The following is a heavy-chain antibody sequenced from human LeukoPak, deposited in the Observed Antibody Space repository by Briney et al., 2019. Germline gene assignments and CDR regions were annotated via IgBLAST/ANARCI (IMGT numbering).Heavy chain of an antibody. Sequence: SVKVSCKASGGTFSSYAISWVRQAPGQGLEWMGRIIPILGIANYAQKFQGRVTITADKSTSTAYMELSSLRSEDTAVYYCASHITGDAFDIWGQGTMVTVSS. CDR2: IIPILGIA. CDR1: GGTFSSYA. V-gene: IGHV1-69*04. CDR3: ASHITGDAFDI. J-gene: IGHJ3*02.